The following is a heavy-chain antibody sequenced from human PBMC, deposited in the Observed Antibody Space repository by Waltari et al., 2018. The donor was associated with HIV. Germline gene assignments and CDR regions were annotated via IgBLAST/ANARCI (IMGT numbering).Heavy chain of an antibody. D-gene: IGHD2-15*01. Sequence: QLQLQESGPGLVKPSETLSLTCTVSGGSISSSSYYWGWIRQPPGKGLEWIGSIYYSGSTYYNPSLKSRVTISVDTSKNQFSLKLSSVTAADTAVYYCARQDVLVTPYFDYWGQGTLVTVSS. CDR2: IYYSGST. V-gene: IGHV4-39*01. J-gene: IGHJ4*02. CDR3: ARQDVLVTPYFDY. CDR1: GGSISSSSYY.